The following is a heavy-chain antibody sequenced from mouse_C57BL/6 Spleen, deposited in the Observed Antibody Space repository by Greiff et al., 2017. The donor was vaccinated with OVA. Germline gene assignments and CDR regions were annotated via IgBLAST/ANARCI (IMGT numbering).Heavy chain of an antibody. D-gene: IGHD1-1*01. V-gene: IGHV1-61*01. CDR2: IYPSDSET. Sequence: QVQLQQPGAELVRPGSSVKLSCKASGYTFTSYWMDWVKQRPGQGLEWIGNIYPSDSETHYNQKFKDKATLTVDKSSSTAYMQLSSLTSEDSAVYYCARKDGSSSWFAYWGQGTLVTVSA. CDR3: ARKDGSSSWFAY. CDR1: GYTFTSYW. J-gene: IGHJ3*01.